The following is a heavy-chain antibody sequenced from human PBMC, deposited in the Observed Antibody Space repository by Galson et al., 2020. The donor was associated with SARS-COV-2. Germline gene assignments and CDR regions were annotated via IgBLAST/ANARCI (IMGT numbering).Heavy chain of an antibody. CDR2: ISWNSGSI. J-gene: IGHJ5*02. D-gene: IGHD6-13*01. Sequence: GGSLRLSCAASGFTFDDYAMHWVRQAPGKGLEWVSGISWNSGSIGYADSVKGRFTISRDNAKNSLYLQMNSLRAEDTALYYCAKGQHDYSSSWFNWFDPWGQGTLVTVSS. CDR3: AKGQHDYSSSWFNWFDP. V-gene: IGHV3-9*01. CDR1: GFTFDDYA.